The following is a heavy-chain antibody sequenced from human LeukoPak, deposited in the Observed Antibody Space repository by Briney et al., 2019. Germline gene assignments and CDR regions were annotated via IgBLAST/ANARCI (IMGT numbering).Heavy chain of an antibody. D-gene: IGHD6-19*01. CDR2: ISYDGSKK. J-gene: IGHJ4*02. V-gene: IGHV3-30*03. CDR1: GFTFSSYV. Sequence: PGRSLRLSCAASGFTFSSYVMHWVRQAPGKGLEWVASISYDGSKKFYADSVKGRFTVSRDNSKNTLYLRMNSLRPEDTSVYYCALDKVAVGDYWGQGTLVTVSS. CDR3: ALDKVAVGDY.